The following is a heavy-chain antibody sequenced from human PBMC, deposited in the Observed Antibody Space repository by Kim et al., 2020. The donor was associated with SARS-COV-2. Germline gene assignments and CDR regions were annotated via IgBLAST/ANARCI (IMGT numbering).Heavy chain of an antibody. CDR2: NT. J-gene: IGHJ4*02. CDR3: ARAWDQNFDV. D-gene: IGHD1-26*01. Sequence: NTRYAQNFQGRVTTTSDTSTSTAYMEMSSLRSEDTAVYCCARAWDQNFDVWGQGTLVTVSS. V-gene: IGHV1-46*01.